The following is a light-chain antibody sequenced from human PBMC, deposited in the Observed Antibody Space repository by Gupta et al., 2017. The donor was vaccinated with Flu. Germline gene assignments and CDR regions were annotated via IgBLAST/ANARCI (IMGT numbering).Light chain of an antibody. CDR1: QDIRIT. CDR2: NAS. V-gene: IGKV1-6*01. J-gene: IGKJ4*01. CDR3: RHYHNYPLT. Sequence: IQMAQSPSSLSASVGDGVTVTCRATQDIRITLGWYQQKPGKAPKLLIYNASTFQTGVPSRFSGRGSGTDFTLTIRILQAEDFATYYCRHYHNYPLTFGGGTKVEIK.